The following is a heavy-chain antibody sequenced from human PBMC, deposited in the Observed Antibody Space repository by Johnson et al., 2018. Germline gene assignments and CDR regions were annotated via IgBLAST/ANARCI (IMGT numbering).Heavy chain of an antibody. Sequence: VQLQESGGGLVQPGGSLRLSWAASGFTFSSYSMNWVRQAPGKGLEWLSSISGSSSTIYYADSVKGRVTSSRDDAKNSLYRQMNSLIAEDTAVYHCARDHYDFWSGYYSEPTGAFDIWGQGTMVTVSS. CDR3: ARDHYDFWSGYYSEPTGAFDI. CDR1: GFTFSSYS. CDR2: ISGSSSTI. V-gene: IGHV3-48*01. D-gene: IGHD3-3*01. J-gene: IGHJ3*02.